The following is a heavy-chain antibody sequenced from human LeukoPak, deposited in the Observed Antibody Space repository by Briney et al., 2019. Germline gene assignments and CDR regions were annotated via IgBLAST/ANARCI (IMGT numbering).Heavy chain of an antibody. CDR3: ATFTYYDFWSGYPAEDY. CDR2: IYYSGGT. CDR1: GGSISSSSYY. Sequence: PSETLSLTCTVSGGSISSSSYYWGWIRQPPGKGLEWIGSIYYSGGTYYNPSLKSRVTISVDTSKNQFSLKLSSVTAADTAVYYCATFTYYDFWSGYPAEDYWGQGTLVTVSS. D-gene: IGHD3-3*01. V-gene: IGHV4-39*01. J-gene: IGHJ4*02.